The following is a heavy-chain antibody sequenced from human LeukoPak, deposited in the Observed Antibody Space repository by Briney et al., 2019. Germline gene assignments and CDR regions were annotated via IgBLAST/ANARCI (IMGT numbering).Heavy chain of an antibody. CDR3: ARERVSAFDY. Sequence: PGGSLRLSCAASGFTFSSYEMNWVRQAPGKGLEWVSYISSSGSTIYYADSVKGRFTISRDNAKNSLYLQMNSLRAEDTAVYYCARERVSAFDYWGQGTLVTVSS. J-gene: IGHJ4*02. CDR2: ISSSGSTI. V-gene: IGHV3-48*03. CDR1: GFTFSSYE.